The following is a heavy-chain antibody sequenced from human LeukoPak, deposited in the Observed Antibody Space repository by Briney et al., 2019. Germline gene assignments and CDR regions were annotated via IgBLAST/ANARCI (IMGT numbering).Heavy chain of an antibody. J-gene: IGHJ6*02. CDR3: ARDFFWNWNDGPDPTNYYGMDV. CDR2: IYYSGSA. Sequence: PSETLSLTCTVSGGSISSSSYYWGWIRQPPGKGLEWIGSIYYSGSANYNPSLKSRVTISVDTSKNQFSLKLSSVTAADTAVYYCARDFFWNWNDGPDPTNYYGMDVWGQGTTVTVSS. D-gene: IGHD1-1*01. V-gene: IGHV4-39*07. CDR1: GGSISSSSYY.